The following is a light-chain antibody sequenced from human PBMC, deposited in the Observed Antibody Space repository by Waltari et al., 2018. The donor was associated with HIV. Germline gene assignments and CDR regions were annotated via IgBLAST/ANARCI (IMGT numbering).Light chain of an antibody. Sequence: EIIMTQSPLTLSVSPGDRVTLSCRASETIHNNLAWYQQQPGQAPRLLIYGASTRATGIPARFSGSGSGTDFSLTISSLQSEDFAVYYCQHYDNWPPWTFGQGTTVESK. CDR1: ETIHNN. CDR3: QHYDNWPPWT. CDR2: GAS. V-gene: IGKV3-15*01. J-gene: IGKJ1*01.